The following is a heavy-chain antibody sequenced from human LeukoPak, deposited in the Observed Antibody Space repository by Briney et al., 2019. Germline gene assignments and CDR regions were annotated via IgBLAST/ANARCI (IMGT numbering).Heavy chain of an antibody. D-gene: IGHD3-9*01. J-gene: IGHJ6*03. CDR1: GFTFSSYA. V-gene: IGHV3-30*04. Sequence: PGRSLRLSCAASGFTFSSYAMHWVRQAPGKGLEWVAVISYDGSNKYYADSVKGRFTISRDNSKNTLYLQMNSLRAEDTAVYYCARGCSHSDWSRGHYYYMDVWGKGTTVTVSS. CDR2: ISYDGSNK. CDR3: ARGCSHSDWSRGHYYYMDV.